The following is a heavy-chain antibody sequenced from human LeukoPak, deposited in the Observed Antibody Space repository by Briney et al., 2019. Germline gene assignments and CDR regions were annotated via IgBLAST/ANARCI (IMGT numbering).Heavy chain of an antibody. D-gene: IGHD6-13*01. Sequence: ASVKVSCKASGYTFTSYAMNWVRQAPGQGLEWMGRIIPILGIANYAQKFQGRVTITADKSTSTAYMELSSLRSEDTAVYYCAASRSSSWYNYYYGMDVWGQGTTVTVSS. CDR1: GYTFTSYA. J-gene: IGHJ6*02. CDR2: IIPILGIA. V-gene: IGHV1-69*04. CDR3: AASRSSSWYNYYYGMDV.